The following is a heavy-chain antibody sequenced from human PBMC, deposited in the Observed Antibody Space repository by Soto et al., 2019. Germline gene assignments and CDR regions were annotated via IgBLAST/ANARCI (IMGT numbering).Heavy chain of an antibody. CDR1: GFTFSSYA. V-gene: IGHV3-30-3*01. CDR2: ISYDGSNK. D-gene: IGHD3-3*01. Sequence: GGSLRLSCAASGFTFSSYAIHWVRQAPGKGLEWVAVISYDGSNKYYADSVKGRFTISRDNSKNTLYLQMNSLRAEDTAVYYCARDTKSGRFRSETIDYWGQGTLVTVSS. CDR3: ARDTKSGRFRSETIDY. J-gene: IGHJ4*02.